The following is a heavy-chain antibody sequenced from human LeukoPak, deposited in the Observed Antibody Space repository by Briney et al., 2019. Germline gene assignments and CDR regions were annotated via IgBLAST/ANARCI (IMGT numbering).Heavy chain of an antibody. CDR3: ASSIGYYYASDY. Sequence: GGSLRLSCVASGFTFSNHFISWVRQAPGKGLEWVANIEQDGSETYYVDSVKGRFTISRDNAKNSLYLQMNSLRAEDTAVYYCASSIGYYYASDYWGQGTLVTVSS. D-gene: IGHD3-22*01. CDR2: IEQDGSET. V-gene: IGHV3-7*01. J-gene: IGHJ4*02. CDR1: GFTFSNHF.